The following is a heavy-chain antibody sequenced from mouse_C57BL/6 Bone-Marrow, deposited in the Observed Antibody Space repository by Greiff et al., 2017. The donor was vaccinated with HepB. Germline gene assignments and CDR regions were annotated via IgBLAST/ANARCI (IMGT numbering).Heavy chain of an antibody. CDR1: GYTFTSYW. CDR3: TGNYDMDD. CDR2: IFPGNSDT. V-gene: IGHV1-5*01. Sequence: SGTVLARPGASVKMSCKTSGYTFTSYWMNWVKQRPGQGLEWIGAIFPGNSDTSYNQKFKGKAKLTAVTSDSTAYRELSSLTNEDSAVYYCTGNYDMDDWGQGTSVTVSS. J-gene: IGHJ4*01.